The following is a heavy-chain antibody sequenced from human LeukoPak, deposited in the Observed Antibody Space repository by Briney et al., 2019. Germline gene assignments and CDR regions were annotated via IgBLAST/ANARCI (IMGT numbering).Heavy chain of an antibody. CDR2: TNHSGST. V-gene: IGHV4-34*01. Sequence: SETLSLTCAVYGGSFSGYYWSWIRQPPGKGLEWIGETNHSGSTNYNPSLKSRVTISVDTSKNQFSLKLSSVTAADTAVYYCARGLYDSSGYIDYWGQGTLVTVSS. CDR1: GGSFSGYY. CDR3: ARGLYDSSGYIDY. D-gene: IGHD3-22*01. J-gene: IGHJ4*02.